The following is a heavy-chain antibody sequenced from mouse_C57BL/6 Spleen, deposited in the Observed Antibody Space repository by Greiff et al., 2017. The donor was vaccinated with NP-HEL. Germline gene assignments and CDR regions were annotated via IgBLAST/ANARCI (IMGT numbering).Heavy chain of an antibody. V-gene: IGHV1-69*01. D-gene: IGHD2-1*01. Sequence: QVQLQQPGAELVMPGASVKLSCKASGYTFTSYWMHWVKQRPGQGLEWIGEIDPSDSYTNYNQKFKGKSTLTVDKSSSTAYMQLSSLTSEDSAVXYFARRGIYYGGAWFAYWGQGTLVTVSA. CDR3: ARRGIYYGGAWFAY. CDR1: GYTFTSYW. CDR2: IDPSDSYT. J-gene: IGHJ3*01.